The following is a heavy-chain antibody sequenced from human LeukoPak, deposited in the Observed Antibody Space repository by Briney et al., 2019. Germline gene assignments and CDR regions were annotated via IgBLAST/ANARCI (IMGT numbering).Heavy chain of an antibody. J-gene: IGHJ5*02. Sequence: GASVKVSCKASGYTFTSYDINWVRQATGQGLEWMGWMNPNSGNTGYAQKFQGRVTMTRNTSISTAYMELSSLRSEDTAVYYCARCVDIAAAAMCWFDPWGQGTLVTVSS. V-gene: IGHV1-8*01. CDR3: ARCVDIAAAAMCWFDP. CDR1: GYTFTSYD. CDR2: MNPNSGNT. D-gene: IGHD6-13*01.